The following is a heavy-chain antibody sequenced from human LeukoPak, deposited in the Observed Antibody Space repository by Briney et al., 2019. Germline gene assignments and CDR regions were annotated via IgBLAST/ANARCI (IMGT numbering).Heavy chain of an antibody. Sequence: PSETLSLTCAVYGGSFSGYYWSWVRQPPGKGLEWIGEINHSGSNNYNPSLKSRVTISVDTSKNQFSLKLSSVTAADTAVYYCARGLRYITIFGVSDAFDIWGQGTMVTVSS. J-gene: IGHJ3*02. CDR3: ARGLRYITIFGVSDAFDI. V-gene: IGHV4-34*01. CDR2: INHSGSN. CDR1: GGSFSGYY. D-gene: IGHD3-3*01.